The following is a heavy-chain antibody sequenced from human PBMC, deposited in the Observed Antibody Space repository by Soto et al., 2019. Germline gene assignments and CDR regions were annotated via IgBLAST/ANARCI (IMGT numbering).Heavy chain of an antibody. D-gene: IGHD2-21*02. Sequence: GGSLRLSCAASGFTFSNAWMNWVRQAPGKGLEWVGRIKSKTDGGTTEYAAPVKGRFYISRDDSKNTLYLQMNSLKTEDTAAYYGSTGTACGGDCLDYWGQGTRVTVSS. CDR2: IKSKTDGGTT. J-gene: IGHJ4*02. CDR3: STGTACGGDCLDY. V-gene: IGHV3-15*01. CDR1: GFTFSNAW.